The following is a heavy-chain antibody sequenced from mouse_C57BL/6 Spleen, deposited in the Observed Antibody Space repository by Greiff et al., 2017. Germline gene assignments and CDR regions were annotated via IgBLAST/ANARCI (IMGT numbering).Heavy chain of an antibody. J-gene: IGHJ2*01. CDR3: ARRADSSGSYYFDY. V-gene: IGHV1-69*01. Sequence: QVQLKQPGAELVMPGASVKLSCKASGYTFTSYWMHWVKQRPGQGLEWIGEIDPSDSYTNYNQKFKGKSTLTVDKSSSTAYMQLSSLTSEDSAVYYCARRADSSGSYYFDYWGQGTTLTVSS. CDR2: IDPSDSYT. CDR1: GYTFTSYW. D-gene: IGHD3-2*02.